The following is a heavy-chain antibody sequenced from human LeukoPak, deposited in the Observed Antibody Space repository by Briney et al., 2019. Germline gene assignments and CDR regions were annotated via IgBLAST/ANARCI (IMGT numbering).Heavy chain of an antibody. CDR2: ISGSGGST. CDR3: AKAQYSSSWRNWFDP. V-gene: IGHV3-23*01. J-gene: IGHJ5*02. Sequence: GGSLRLSCAASGFTFSSYAMSWVRQAPGKGLEWVSAISGSGGSTYYADSAKGRFTISRDNSKNTLYLQMNSLRAEDTAVYYCAKAQYSSSWRNWFDPWGQGTLVTVSS. CDR1: GFTFSSYA. D-gene: IGHD6-13*01.